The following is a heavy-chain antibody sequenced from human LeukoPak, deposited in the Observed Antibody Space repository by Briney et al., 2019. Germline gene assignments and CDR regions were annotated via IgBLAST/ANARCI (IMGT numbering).Heavy chain of an antibody. J-gene: IGHJ4*02. CDR1: GFTFSSYA. V-gene: IGHV3-30*02. CDR3: AKALKVVVVPAAKGGLDY. D-gene: IGHD2-2*01. CDR2: IRYDGSNK. Sequence: GGSLRLSCAASGFTFSSYAMHWVRQAPGKGLEWVAFIRYDGSNKYYADSVKGRFTISRDNSKNTLYLQMNSLRAEDTAVYYCAKALKVVVVPAAKGGLDYWGQGTLVTVSS.